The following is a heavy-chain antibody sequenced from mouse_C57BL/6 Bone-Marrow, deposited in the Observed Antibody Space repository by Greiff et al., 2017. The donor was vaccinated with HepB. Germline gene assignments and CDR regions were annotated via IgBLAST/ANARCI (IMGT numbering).Heavy chain of an antibody. Sequence: EVKLVESGGGLVKPGGSLKLSCAASGFTFSSYAMSWVRQTPEKRLEWVATISDGGSYTYYPANVKGRFTISGDKAKNNLYLQMDHLKSEDTAMYYCARASAVRTPYYFDYWGQGTTLTVSS. D-gene: IGHD1-1*01. V-gene: IGHV5-4*03. CDR1: GFTFSSYA. CDR3: ARASAVRTPYYFDY. J-gene: IGHJ2*01. CDR2: ISDGGSYT.